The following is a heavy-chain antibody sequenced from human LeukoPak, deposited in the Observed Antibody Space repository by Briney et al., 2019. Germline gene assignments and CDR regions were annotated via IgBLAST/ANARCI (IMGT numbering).Heavy chain of an antibody. J-gene: IGHJ4*02. CDR3: ARGIGSGWYEEFDY. Sequence: SETLSLTCTVSGGSISSYYWSWIRQPPGKGLEWIGYIYYSGGTNYNPSLKSRVTISVDTSKNQFSLKLSSVTAADTAVYYCARGIGSGWYEEFDYWGQGTLVTVSS. CDR2: IYYSGGT. V-gene: IGHV4-59*01. D-gene: IGHD6-19*01. CDR1: GGSISSYY.